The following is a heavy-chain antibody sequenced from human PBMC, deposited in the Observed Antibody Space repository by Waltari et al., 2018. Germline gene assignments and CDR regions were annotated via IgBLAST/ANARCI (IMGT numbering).Heavy chain of an antibody. V-gene: IGHV4-59*01. CDR1: GGSISSYY. J-gene: IGHJ6*03. CDR3: ASIGTYYYMDV. Sequence: QVQLQESGPGLVKPSETLSLTCTVSGGSISSYYWSWIRQPPGKGLEWIGYSYYSGSTNYSPSLKSRVTRSVDTSKNQFSLKLSSVTAADTAVYYCASIGTYYYMDVWGKGTTVTISS. CDR2: SYYSGST. D-gene: IGHD1-26*01.